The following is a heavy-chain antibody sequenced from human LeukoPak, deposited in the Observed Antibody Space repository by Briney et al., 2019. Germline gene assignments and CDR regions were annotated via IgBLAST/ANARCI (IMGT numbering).Heavy chain of an antibody. CDR1: GSNFTSYW. CDR2: IYPGDSDT. V-gene: IGHV5-51*01. CDR3: ARLPEYPAIYFDY. Sequence: GGSLQICCQGSGSNFTSYWIGGGRQVPGKGVEGMGIIYPGDSDTKDSPSWQGQVTISADKSISTAYLQWSSLKASDTAMYYCARLPEYPAIYFDYWGQGTLVTVSS. J-gene: IGHJ4*02. D-gene: IGHD1-14*01.